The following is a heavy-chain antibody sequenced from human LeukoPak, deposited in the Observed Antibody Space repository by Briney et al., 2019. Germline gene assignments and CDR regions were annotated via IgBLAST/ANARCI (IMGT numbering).Heavy chain of an antibody. CDR3: ARRTYYCDSSGYYKAHYFDY. V-gene: IGHV4-39*01. J-gene: IGHJ4*02. CDR2: IYYSGST. CDR1: GGSISSSSYY. D-gene: IGHD3-22*01. Sequence: SETLSLTCTVSGGSISSSSYYWGWIRQPPGKGLEWIGSIYYSGSTYYNPSLKSRVTISVDTSKNQFSLKLSSVTAADTAVYCCARRTYYCDSSGYYKAHYFDYWGQGTLVTVSS.